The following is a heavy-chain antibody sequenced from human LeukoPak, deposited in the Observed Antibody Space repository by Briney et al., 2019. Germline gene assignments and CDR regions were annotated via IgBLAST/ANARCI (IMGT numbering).Heavy chain of an antibody. D-gene: IGHD1-26*01. CDR1: GYTFTGHF. Sequence: ASVKVSCTASGYTFTGHFIQWVRQAPGQGPEWMGRIDPNDGGTNYAQKFQGRVTMTRDTSISTAYMKLSSLRSDDTAVYYCARGSDSGTPRWFDPWGQGTLVTVSS. V-gene: IGHV1-2*06. CDR3: ARGSDSGTPRWFDP. CDR2: IDPNDGGT. J-gene: IGHJ5*02.